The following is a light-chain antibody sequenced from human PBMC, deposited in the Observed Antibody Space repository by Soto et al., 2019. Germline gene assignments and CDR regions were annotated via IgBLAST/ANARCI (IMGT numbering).Light chain of an antibody. CDR2: AAS. CDR3: QQRNSYPRT. J-gene: IGKJ1*01. Sequence: IQFLLGPPSIYASEGDRVTITCRASQGISSYLAWYQQKPGKAPKLLIYAASTLQSGVPSRFSGSGSGTDFTLTISSLQPEDFATYYCQQRNSYPRTFGQAIKVDIK. V-gene: IGKV1-9*01. CDR1: QGISSY.